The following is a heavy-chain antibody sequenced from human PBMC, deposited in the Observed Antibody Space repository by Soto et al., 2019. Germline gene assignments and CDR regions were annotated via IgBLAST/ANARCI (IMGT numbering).Heavy chain of an antibody. Sequence: QVQLVQSGAEVKKPGSSVKVSCKASGGTFSSYAISWVRQAPGQGLEWMGGIIPIFGTANYAQKFQGRVTITADEPTSTAYMELSSLRSEDTAVYYCARDCLHSYGSGSCPDYWGQGTLVTVSS. CDR1: GGTFSSYA. D-gene: IGHD3-10*01. J-gene: IGHJ4*02. CDR2: IIPIFGTA. V-gene: IGHV1-69*12. CDR3: ARDCLHSYGSGSCPDY.